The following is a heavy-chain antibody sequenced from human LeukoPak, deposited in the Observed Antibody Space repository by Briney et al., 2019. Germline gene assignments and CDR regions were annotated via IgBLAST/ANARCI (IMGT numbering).Heavy chain of an antibody. J-gene: IGHJ6*03. V-gene: IGHV1-69*05. Sequence: SVKVSCKASGGTFSSYAISWVRQAPGQGLEWMGGIIPIFGTANYAQKFQGRVTITTDESTSTAYMELSSLRSEDTAVYYCARGSGYPDEYYYYYYMDVWGKGTTVTVSS. CDR3: ARGSGYPDEYYYYYYMDV. CDR1: GGTFSSYA. CDR2: IIPIFGTA. D-gene: IGHD3-3*01.